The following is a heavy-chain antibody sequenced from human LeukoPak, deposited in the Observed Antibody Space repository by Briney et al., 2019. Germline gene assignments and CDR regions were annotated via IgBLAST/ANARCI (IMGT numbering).Heavy chain of an antibody. J-gene: IGHJ4*01. D-gene: IGHD6-19*01. CDR1: GFTFSNSA. Sequence: GSLRLSCAASGFTFSNSAMSWVRQAPGKGLEWVSTLSGSGITTYYADSVKGRFIISRDNSKNTLYLQMNSLRAEGTAVYYCAKGIYSSGWSYFDYWGHGTLVTVSS. V-gene: IGHV3-23*01. CDR2: LSGSGITT. CDR3: AKGIYSSGWSYFDY.